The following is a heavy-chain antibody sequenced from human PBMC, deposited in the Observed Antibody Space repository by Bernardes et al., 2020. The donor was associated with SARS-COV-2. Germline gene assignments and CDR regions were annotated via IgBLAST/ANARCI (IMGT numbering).Heavy chain of an antibody. V-gene: IGHV3-7*01. Sequence: GGSLRLSCAASRFTFSSYWMSWVRQAPGKGLEWVANIKQDGTEKYYVDSVKGRFTISRDNAKNSLYLQMNSLRAEDTAVYFCARDRAVNWFDPWGKGTLVTVSS. CDR2: IKQDGTEK. D-gene: IGHD3-10*01. CDR1: RFTFSSYW. J-gene: IGHJ5*02. CDR3: ARDRAVNWFDP.